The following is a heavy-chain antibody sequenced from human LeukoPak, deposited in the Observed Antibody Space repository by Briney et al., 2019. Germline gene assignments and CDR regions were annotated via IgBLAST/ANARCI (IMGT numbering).Heavy chain of an antibody. D-gene: IGHD3-22*01. CDR2: ISVRSNYI. V-gene: IGHV3-21*01. CDR1: EFTFSSYS. CDR3: VRLRRNSDTSGFYYYYDF. Sequence: PGGSLRLSCAASEFTFSSYSMNWVRQAPGKGLEWVSSISVRSNYIYYADSVRGRFRISRDDARDSLYLQMNSLRAEDTAVYYCVRLRRNSDTSGFYYYYDFWGQGTLVTVSS. J-gene: IGHJ4*02.